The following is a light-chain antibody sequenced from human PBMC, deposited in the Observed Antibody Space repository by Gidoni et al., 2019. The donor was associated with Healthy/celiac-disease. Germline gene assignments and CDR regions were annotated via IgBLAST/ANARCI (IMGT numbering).Light chain of an antibody. V-gene: IGKV3-11*01. CDR1: QSVSSN. CDR3: QQRSNWPYT. J-gene: IGKJ2*01. CDR2: DAS. Sequence: DIVLTQSPATLSLSPGERATLSCRASQSVSSNLPWYQQKPGQSPRLLIYDASNRATGIPARLSGSGSGTDCTLNISSLEPEDCAVYYCQQRSNWPYTFGQGTKLEIK.